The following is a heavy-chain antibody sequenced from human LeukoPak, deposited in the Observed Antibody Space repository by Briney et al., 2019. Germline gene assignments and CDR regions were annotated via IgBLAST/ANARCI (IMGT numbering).Heavy chain of an antibody. CDR2: IYYSGST. D-gene: IGHD3-10*01. V-gene: IGHV4-59*01. J-gene: IGHJ3*02. Sequence: SETLSLTCTVSGGSLSSYYWSWIRQPPGKGLEWIGYIYYSGSTNYNPSLKSRVTISVDTSKNQFSLKLSSVTAADTAVYYCARETLRSTIVRDAFDIWGQGTMVTVSS. CDR3: ARETLRSTIVRDAFDI. CDR1: GGSLSSYY.